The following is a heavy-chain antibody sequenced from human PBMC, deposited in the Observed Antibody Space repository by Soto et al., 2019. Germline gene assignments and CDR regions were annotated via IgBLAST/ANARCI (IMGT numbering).Heavy chain of an antibody. Sequence: EVQLLESGGGLVQPGGSLRLSCAASGFTFSSYAMSWVRQAPGKGLEWVSAISGSGGSTYYADSVKGRFTISRDNSKNTLYLQMNSLRAEDAAVYYCAKDLRSSSWYNWFDPWGQGTLVTVSS. J-gene: IGHJ5*02. V-gene: IGHV3-23*01. CDR3: AKDLRSSSWYNWFDP. D-gene: IGHD6-13*01. CDR1: GFTFSSYA. CDR2: ISGSGGST.